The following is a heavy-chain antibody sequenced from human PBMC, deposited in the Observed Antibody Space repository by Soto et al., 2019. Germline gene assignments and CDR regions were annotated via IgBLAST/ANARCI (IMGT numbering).Heavy chain of an antibody. CDR3: ARHSYGDQPEIYYYSCDGMDD. D-gene: IGHD4-17*01. CDR1: GYSFTSYW. CDR2: IDPSDSYT. J-gene: IGHJ6*02. Sequence: VESLKISCKGSGYSFTSYWISWGRQMPGKGLEWMGRIDPSDSYTNYSPSFQGHVTISADKSISTAYLQWSSLKASDTAMYHRARHSYGDQPEIYYYSCDGMDDGGQGTTVT. V-gene: IGHV5-10-1*01.